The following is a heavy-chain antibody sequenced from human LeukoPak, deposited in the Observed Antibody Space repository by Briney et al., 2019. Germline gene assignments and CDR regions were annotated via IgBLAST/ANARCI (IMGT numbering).Heavy chain of an antibody. Sequence: ASVKVSCKASGYTFSDYYLHWVRQAPGHGLEWMGWINPHSGGTHYAQKFQGRVTMTRDTSISTAYMELSSLRSDDTAVYFCAREIVAMIGGAFDIWGPGTMVTVSS. D-gene: IGHD5-12*01. CDR3: AREIVAMIGGAFDI. J-gene: IGHJ3*02. CDR1: GYTFSDYY. CDR2: INPHSGGT. V-gene: IGHV1-2*02.